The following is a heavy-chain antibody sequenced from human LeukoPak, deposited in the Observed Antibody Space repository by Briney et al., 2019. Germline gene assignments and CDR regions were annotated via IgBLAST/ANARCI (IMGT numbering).Heavy chain of an antibody. D-gene: IGHD2-15*01. J-gene: IGHJ6*04. Sequence: PGGSLRLSCAASGFTFSSYEMNWVRQAPGQGLEWVAYISSTGNTVHYAGSVKGRFTISRDNAKNSLYLQMNRLRAEDTAVYYCTKDTPQMDVWGKGTTVIVSS. V-gene: IGHV3-48*03. CDR2: ISSTGNTV. CDR1: GFTFSSYE. CDR3: TKDTPQMDV.